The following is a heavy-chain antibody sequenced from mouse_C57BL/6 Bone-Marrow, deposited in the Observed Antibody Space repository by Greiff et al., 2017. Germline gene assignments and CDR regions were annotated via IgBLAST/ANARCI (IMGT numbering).Heavy chain of an antibody. J-gene: IGHJ2*01. CDR1: GYTFTSYG. CDR3: ARSHYGSSPYYFDY. Sequence: QVQLQQSGAELARPGASVKLSCKASGYTFTSYGISWVKQRTGQGLEWIGEIYPRSGNTYYNEKFKGKATLTADKSSSTAYMELRSLTSEDSAVYFCARSHYGSSPYYFDYGGQGTTLTVSS. CDR2: IYPRSGNT. V-gene: IGHV1-81*01. D-gene: IGHD1-1*01.